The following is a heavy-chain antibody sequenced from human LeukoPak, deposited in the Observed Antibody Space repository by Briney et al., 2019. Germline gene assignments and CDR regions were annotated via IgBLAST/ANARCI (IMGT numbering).Heavy chain of an antibody. J-gene: IGHJ3*02. CDR2: ISAYNGNT. Sequence: GASVKVSCKASGYTFTSYGISWVRQAPGQGLEWMGWISAYNGNTNYAQKLQGRVTMTTDTSTSTAYMELRSLRSDDTAVYYCARGSSYYYDSSGYGAFDIWGQGTMVTVSS. D-gene: IGHD3-22*01. CDR1: GYTFTSYG. CDR3: ARGSSYYYDSSGYGAFDI. V-gene: IGHV1-18*01.